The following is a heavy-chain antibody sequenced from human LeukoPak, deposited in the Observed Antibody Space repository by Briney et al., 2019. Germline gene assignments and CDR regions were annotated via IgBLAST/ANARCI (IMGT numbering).Heavy chain of an antibody. D-gene: IGHD2-21*01. J-gene: IGHJ6*03. V-gene: IGHV3-7*01. CDR1: EFTFSKYW. CDR3: ATLLPMDV. CDR2: IKEDGSKK. Sequence: PGGSLRLSCAASEFTFSKYWMSWVRQAPGKGLQWLAHIKEDGSKKYYVDSVKGRFIISRDNAKNSLYLEMNSLRGEDTAVYYCATLLPMDVWGTGTTVTVSS.